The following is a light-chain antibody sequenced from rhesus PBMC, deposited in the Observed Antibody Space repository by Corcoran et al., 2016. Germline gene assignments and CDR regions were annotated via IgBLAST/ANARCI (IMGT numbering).Light chain of an antibody. CDR3: QQYSNWPLT. CDR2: GSS. CDR1: QSVSSN. Sequence: EIVLTQSPATLSLSPGERAPLSCRASQSVSSNLAWYQQKPEQAPRRLIYGSSSRATGIPSRFSGSGSWTDFILTISSLEPEDFAVYYCQQYSNWPLTFGGGTKVEIK. V-gene: IGKV3-42*03. J-gene: IGKJ4*01.